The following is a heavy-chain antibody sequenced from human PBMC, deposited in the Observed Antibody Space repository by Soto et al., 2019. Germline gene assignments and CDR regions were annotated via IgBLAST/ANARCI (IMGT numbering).Heavy chain of an antibody. CDR2: IYYSGST. Sequence: QVQLQESGPGLVKPSQTLSLTCTVSGGSISSGGYYWSWIRQHPGKGLEWIGYIYYSGSTYYNPSLKSRVNISVDTSKNQFSLKLSSVTAADTAVYYCARFENTKSIYYFDYWGQGTLVTVSS. CDR1: GGSISSGGYY. V-gene: IGHV4-31*03. D-gene: IGHD2-21*01. CDR3: ARFENTKSIYYFDY. J-gene: IGHJ4*02.